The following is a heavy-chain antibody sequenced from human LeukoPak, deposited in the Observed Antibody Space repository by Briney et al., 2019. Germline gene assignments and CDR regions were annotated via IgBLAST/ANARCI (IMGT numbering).Heavy chain of an antibody. CDR2: ISSSSSYI. Sequence: GGSLTLSCAASGFTFSSYSMNWVRQAPGKGLEWVSSISSSSSYIYYADSVKGRFTISRDNAKNSLYLQMNSLRAEDTAVYYCARDTHSRYGGNENDYWGHGTLVTVSS. D-gene: IGHD4-23*01. J-gene: IGHJ4*01. CDR3: ARDTHSRYGGNENDY. V-gene: IGHV3-21*01. CDR1: GFTFSSYS.